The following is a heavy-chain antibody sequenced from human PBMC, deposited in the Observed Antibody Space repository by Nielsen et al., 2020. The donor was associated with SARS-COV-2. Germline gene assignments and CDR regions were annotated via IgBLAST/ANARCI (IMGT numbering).Heavy chain of an antibody. CDR1: GDSVSSNSAA. D-gene: IGHD1-7*01. V-gene: IGHV6-1*01. CDR2: TYYRSKWYN. J-gene: IGHJ5*02. Sequence: SETLSLTCAISGDSVSSNSAAWSWIRQSPSRGLEWLGRTYYRSKWYNDYAVSVKSRITINPDTSKNQFSLQLNSVTPEDTAVYYCARGSGNWNYGGWGWFDPWGQGTLVTVSS. CDR3: ARGSGNWNYGGWGWFDP.